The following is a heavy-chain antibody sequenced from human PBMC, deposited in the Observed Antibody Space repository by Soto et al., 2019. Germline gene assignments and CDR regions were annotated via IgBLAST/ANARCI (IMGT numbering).Heavy chain of an antibody. CDR2: VAPIFDFS. J-gene: IGHJ3*01. CDR3: ATGALGGRQHRVRHAFDC. CDR1: GGTFDSYS. V-gene: IGHV1-69*02. Sequence: QVQLVQSGAEVKKPGSSVRVSCKASGGTFDSYSISWVRQAPGQGPEWVGKVAPIFDFSRYAPKFQGRVTIIADKPTSTAYRDLSGLTSEDTGDYYCATGALGGRQHRVRHAFDCWGQGTMRTVSS. D-gene: IGHD3-16*01.